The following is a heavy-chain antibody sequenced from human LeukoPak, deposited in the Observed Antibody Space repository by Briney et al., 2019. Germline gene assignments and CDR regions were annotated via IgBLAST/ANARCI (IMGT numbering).Heavy chain of an antibody. J-gene: IGHJ4*02. CDR1: GFTFSDYY. CDR3: ASGVGGGDGFDY. V-gene: IGHV3-11*03. CDR2: ISSRTSYT. D-gene: IGHD1-26*01. Sequence: GGSLSLSCEASGFTFSDYYMSWIRQAPGKGLEWVSYISSRTSYTTYAASVKGRSTNSRDNAKNSLYLQMNSLRAEDTAVYYCASGVGGGDGFDYWGQGTLVTVSS.